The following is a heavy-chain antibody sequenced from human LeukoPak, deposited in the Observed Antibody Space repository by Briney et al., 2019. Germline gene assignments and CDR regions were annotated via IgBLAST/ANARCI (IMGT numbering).Heavy chain of an antibody. D-gene: IGHD6-13*01. CDR2: ISSSGSTI. CDR1: GFTFSDYY. V-gene: IGHV3-11*01. CDR3: ARRGIAAAKRGFDP. Sequence: KPGGSLRLSCAASGFTFSDYYMSWIRQAPGKGLEWVSYISSSGSTIYYADSVKGRFTISRDSAKNSLYLQMNSLRAEDTAVYYCARRGIAAAKRGFDPWGQGTLVTVSS. J-gene: IGHJ5*02.